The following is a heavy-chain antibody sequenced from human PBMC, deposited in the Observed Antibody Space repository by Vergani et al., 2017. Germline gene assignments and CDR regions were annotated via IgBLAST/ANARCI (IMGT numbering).Heavy chain of an antibody. D-gene: IGHD3-3*01. Sequence: ELQLLESGGGLVQPGGSLRLPCAASGLTFSSYAMSGVRHVPGKGLEWVSGISGSGRSIYYADSVKGRFTISRDNSKNTLSLQMNSLRAADTAVYYCAKQGGYDFWSGQYYLNSGGKGTLVPFSS. CDR3: AKQGGYDFWSGQYYLNS. CDR2: ISGSGRSI. CDR1: GLTFSSYA. J-gene: IGHJ4*02. V-gene: IGHV3-23*01.